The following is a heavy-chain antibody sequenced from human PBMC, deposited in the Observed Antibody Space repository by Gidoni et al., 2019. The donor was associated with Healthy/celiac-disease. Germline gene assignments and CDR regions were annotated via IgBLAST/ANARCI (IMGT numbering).Heavy chain of an antibody. D-gene: IGHD5-12*01. Sequence: QVQLVESGGGVVQPGRSLRLSCAASGFTFSSYGMHWVRQAPGKGLAWVAVISYDGSNKYYADSVKGRFTISRDNSKNTLYLQMNSLRAEDTAVYYCAKDGERWLQSEGFDYWGQGTLVTVSS. J-gene: IGHJ4*02. V-gene: IGHV3-30*18. CDR2: ISYDGSNK. CDR3: AKDGERWLQSEGFDY. CDR1: GFTFSSYG.